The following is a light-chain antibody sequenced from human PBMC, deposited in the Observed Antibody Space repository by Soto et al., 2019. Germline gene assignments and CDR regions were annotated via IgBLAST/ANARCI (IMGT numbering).Light chain of an antibody. CDR1: QGISSY. J-gene: IGKJ1*01. Sequence: AIRMTQSPSSFSASTGDRVTITCRASQGISSYLAWYQQKPGKAPKLLIYAASTLQSAVPSRFSGSGSGTDFTLTLSCLQSEDFATYYCQQYYSYPWTFGQGTKVEIK. CDR3: QQYYSYPWT. V-gene: IGKV1-8*01. CDR2: AAS.